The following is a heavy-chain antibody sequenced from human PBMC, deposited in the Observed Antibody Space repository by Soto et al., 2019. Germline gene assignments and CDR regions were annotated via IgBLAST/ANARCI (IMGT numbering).Heavy chain of an antibody. Sequence: PWGSLRLSCVVSGFSVSATSIFWVRQATGKGLEWVSLMHRGGTTDNADSVKGRFTTSRDKSKNTLYLHMNGLRVEDTAVYYCAGVNTTLVAHFDCWGQGTLVTVYS. CDR2: MHRGGTT. J-gene: IGHJ4*02. CDR1: GFSVSATS. CDR3: AGVNTTLVAHFDC. V-gene: IGHV3-53*01. D-gene: IGHD5-18*01.